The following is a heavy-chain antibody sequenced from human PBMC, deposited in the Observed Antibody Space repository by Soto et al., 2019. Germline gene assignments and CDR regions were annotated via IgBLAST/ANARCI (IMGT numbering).Heavy chain of an antibody. CDR1: GGTFSSYA. J-gene: IGHJ6*02. CDR3: ASTDTYYDFWSGPSRREPIIGMDV. D-gene: IGHD3-3*01. CDR2: IIPIFGTA. V-gene: IGHV1-69*05. Sequence: VASVKVSCKASGGTFSSYAISWVRQAPGQGLEWMGGIIPIFGTADYAQKFQGRVTITRDTSASTAYMELSSLRSEDTAVYYCASTDTYYDFWSGPSRREPIIGMDVWGQGTTVTVSS.